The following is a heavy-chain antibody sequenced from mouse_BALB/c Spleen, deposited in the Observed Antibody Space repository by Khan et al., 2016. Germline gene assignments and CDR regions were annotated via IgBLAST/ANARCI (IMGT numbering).Heavy chain of an antibody. D-gene: IGHD2-1*01. CDR2: IYPGDGDT. Sequence: QVQLKQSGAELARPGASVKLSCKASGYTFTSYWMQWVKQRPGQGLQWIGTIYPGDGDTRYTQKFKGKATLTADKSSSTAYMQLSSLASEDSAVYYSARGGYGNYVFAYWGQGTLVTVSA. J-gene: IGHJ3*01. CDR3: ARGGYGNYVFAY. V-gene: IGHV1-87*01. CDR1: GYTFTSYW.